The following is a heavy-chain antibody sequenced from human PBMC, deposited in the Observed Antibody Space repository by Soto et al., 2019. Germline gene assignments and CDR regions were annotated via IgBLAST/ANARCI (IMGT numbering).Heavy chain of an antibody. Sequence: GGSLRLSCAASGFTFSSYAMHWVRQAPGKGLEYVSAISSNGGSTYYANSVKGRFTISRDNSKNTLYLQMGSLRAEDMAVYYCARWNYDILTGWFDYWGQGTLVTVSS. CDR1: GFTFSSYA. V-gene: IGHV3-64*01. D-gene: IGHD3-9*01. J-gene: IGHJ4*02. CDR3: ARWNYDILTGWFDY. CDR2: ISSNGGST.